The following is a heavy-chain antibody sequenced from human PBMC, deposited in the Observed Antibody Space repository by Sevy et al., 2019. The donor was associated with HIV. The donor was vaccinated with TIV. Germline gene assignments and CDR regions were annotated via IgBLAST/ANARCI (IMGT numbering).Heavy chain of an antibody. J-gene: IGHJ6*02. D-gene: IGHD3-3*01. CDR2: INHSGST. V-gene: IGHV4-34*01. CDR3: ARGTYYDFWSGYYNPNYYYYGMDV. CDR1: GGSFSGYY. Sequence: SETLSLTCAVYGGSFSGYYWSWIRQPPGKGLEWIGEINHSGSTNYNPSLKSRLTISVDTSKNQFSLKLSSVTAADTAVYYCARGTYYDFWSGYYNPNYYYYGMDVWGQGTTVTVSS.